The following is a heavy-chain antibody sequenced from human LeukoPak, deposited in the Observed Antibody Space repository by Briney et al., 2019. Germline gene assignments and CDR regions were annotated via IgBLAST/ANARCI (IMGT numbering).Heavy chain of an antibody. V-gene: IGHV1-69*13. CDR3: ATDLFPYCSSTSCYRAFDY. Sequence: SVKVSCKASGGTFSSYAISWVRQAPGQGLEWMGGIIPIFGTANYAQKFQGRVTITADESTSTAYMELSSLRSEDTAVYYCATDLFPYCSSTSCYRAFDYWGQGTLVTVSS. CDR1: GGTFSSYA. J-gene: IGHJ4*02. D-gene: IGHD2-2*01. CDR2: IIPIFGTA.